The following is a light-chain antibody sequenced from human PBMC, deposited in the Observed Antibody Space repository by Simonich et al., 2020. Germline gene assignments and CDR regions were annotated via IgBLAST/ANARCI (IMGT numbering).Light chain of an antibody. CDR2: DVS. J-gene: IGLJ2*01. CDR3: SSYTSSSTFVV. CDR1: SSDVGGYNY. V-gene: IGLV2-14*01. Sequence: QSALTQPASVSGSPGQSITISCTGTSSDVGGYNYVSWYQQHPGKAPKLMIYDVSKRPAVVSNCFSGSKSGNTASLTISGLQAEDEADYYCSSYTSSSTFVVFGGGTKLTVL.